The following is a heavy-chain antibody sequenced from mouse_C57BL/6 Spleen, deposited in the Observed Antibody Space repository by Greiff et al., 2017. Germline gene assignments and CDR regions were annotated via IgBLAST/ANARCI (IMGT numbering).Heavy chain of an antibody. V-gene: IGHV1-22*01. CDR2: INPNNGGT. CDR1: GYTFTDYS. CDR3: ARGTTVVAGDY. D-gene: IGHD1-1*01. Sequence: EVQLQQSGPELVKPGASVKMSCKASGYTFTDYSMHWVKQSHGKSLEWLGYINPNNGGTSYNQKFKGKATLTVNKSSSTAYMELRSLTSEDSAVYYCARGTTVVAGDYWGQGTTLTVSS. J-gene: IGHJ2*01.